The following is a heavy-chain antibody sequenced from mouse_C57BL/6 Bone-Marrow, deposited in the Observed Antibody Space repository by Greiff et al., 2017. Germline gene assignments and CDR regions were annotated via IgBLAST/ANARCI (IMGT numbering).Heavy chain of an antibody. CDR3: TRWRHGYDVSWFAY. V-gene: IGHV1-5*01. D-gene: IGHD2-2*01. J-gene: IGHJ3*01. CDR2: IYPGNSDT. CDR1: GYTFTSYW. Sequence: VQLQQSGTVLARPGASVKMSCKTSGYTFTSYWMHWVKQRPGQGLEWIGAIYPGNSDTSYNQKFKGKAKLTAVTSASTAYMELSSLTKEDSAVYYCTRWRHGYDVSWFAYWGQGTLVTVSA.